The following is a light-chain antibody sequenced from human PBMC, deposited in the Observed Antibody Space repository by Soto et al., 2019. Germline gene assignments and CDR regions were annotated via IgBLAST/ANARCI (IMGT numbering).Light chain of an antibody. V-gene: IGKV3-11*01. CDR2: DAS. J-gene: IGKJ3*01. CDR1: QSVNTY. CDR3: MQLSNWPFT. Sequence: EIVLTQSPATLSLSPGERATLSCRSSQSVNTYLAWYQQKPGQTPRLLLYDASNRAPAIPARFSGFVSGTDFTLTISSLEPEDFAVYYCMQLSNWPFTCGTGTKVDI.